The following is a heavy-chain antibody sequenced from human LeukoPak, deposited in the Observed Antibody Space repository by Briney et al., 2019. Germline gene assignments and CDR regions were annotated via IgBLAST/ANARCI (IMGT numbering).Heavy chain of an antibody. J-gene: IGHJ4*02. D-gene: IGHD3-22*01. Sequence: PGGSLRLSCAASGFTFSSYWMSWVRQAPGKGLLWVTGISGRGGSTYYADSVKGRFTISRDNSKNTLYLRMNSLRAEDTAVYYCAKHTYYYESSGTTALFDYWGQGTLSPSPQ. CDR1: GFTFSSYW. CDR2: ISGRGGST. CDR3: AKHTYYYESSGTTALFDY. V-gene: IGHV3-23*01.